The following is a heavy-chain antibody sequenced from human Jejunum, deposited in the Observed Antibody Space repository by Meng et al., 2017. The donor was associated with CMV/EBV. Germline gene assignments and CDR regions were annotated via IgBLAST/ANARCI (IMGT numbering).Heavy chain of an antibody. D-gene: IGHD3-10*01. CDR2: ISSSSSSDSI. CDR1: TFNMCT. Sequence: TFNMCTMNWVRQAPGKGLEWVSSISSSSSSDSIYYADSVKGRFTISRDNTKNSLYLQMNTLRVEDTAVYYCARDYGSGTTGDFDYWGQGTLVTVSS. CDR3: ARDYGSGTTGDFDY. V-gene: IGHV3-21*01. J-gene: IGHJ4*02.